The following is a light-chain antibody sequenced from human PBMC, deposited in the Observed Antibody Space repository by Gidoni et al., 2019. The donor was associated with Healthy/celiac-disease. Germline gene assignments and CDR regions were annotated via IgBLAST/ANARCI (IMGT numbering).Light chain of an antibody. CDR3: QQYNNWPFT. CDR1: QSVSSN. J-gene: IGKJ3*01. Sequence: EIVMTQSPATLSVSPGERATLSCRARQSVSSNLAWYQQQPGQAPRLLIYGASTRATGIPARFSGRWSGTEFTLTISSLQSEDFAVYYCQQYNNWPFTFGPGTKVDIK. CDR2: GAS. V-gene: IGKV3-15*01.